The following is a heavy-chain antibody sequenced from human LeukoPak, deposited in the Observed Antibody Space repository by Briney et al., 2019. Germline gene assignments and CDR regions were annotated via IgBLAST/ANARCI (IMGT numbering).Heavy chain of an antibody. J-gene: IGHJ4*02. V-gene: IGHV4-34*01. Sequence: SETLSLTCAVYGGSFSGYYWSWIRQPPGKGLEWIGEINHSGSTNYNPSLKSRVTISVDTSKNQFSLKLSSVTAADTAVYYCARVHLNLHIDYWGQGTLDTVSS. CDR2: INHSGST. CDR3: ARVHLNLHIDY. D-gene: IGHD4-11*01. CDR1: GGSFSGYY.